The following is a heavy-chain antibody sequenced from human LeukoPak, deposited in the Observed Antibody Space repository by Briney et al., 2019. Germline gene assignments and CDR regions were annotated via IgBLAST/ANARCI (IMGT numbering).Heavy chain of an antibody. CDR3: SRDGGATGEWFFDH. CDR2: IYRRSNVI. Sequence: PRGPQRLLCAACSFLLRKCYRRWTPDSTGEGPEGGSFIYRRSNVIHYADSVKGRFTISRENAQNILFLQMNNIRAEDTAVYYCSRDGGATGEWFFDHWGRGDLVTVSS. D-gene: IGHD2-21*01. CDR1: SFLLRKCY. V-gene: IGHV3-11*01. J-gene: IGHJ2*01.